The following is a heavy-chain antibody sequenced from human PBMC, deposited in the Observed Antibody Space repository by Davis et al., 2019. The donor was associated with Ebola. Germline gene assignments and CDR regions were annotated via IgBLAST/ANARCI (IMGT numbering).Heavy chain of an antibody. D-gene: IGHD3-10*01. CDR1: GDSVTNAAYS. J-gene: IGHJ4*02. V-gene: IGHV4-30-2*02. Sequence: MPSETLSLTCAVSGDSVTNAAYSWNWIRQPSGKGLEWIGNVFCSGAFYYNPSLQSRVSMSVDASKNEFSLKLASMTAADTAVYYCVVNLLGSGSFYFDYWGQGSLVNVSS. CDR3: VVNLLGSGSFYFDY. CDR2: VFCSGAF.